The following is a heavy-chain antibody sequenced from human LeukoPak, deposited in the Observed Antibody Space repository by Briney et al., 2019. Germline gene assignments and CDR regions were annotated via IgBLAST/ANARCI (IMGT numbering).Heavy chain of an antibody. Sequence: GGSLRLSCAPSGFPYSSYAMHWVHQAPGKGLQSVAVISYDGNNKYYTDSVKGRFTISKDNSKNTLYLQMNSLRAEDTAVYYCARRGFDWLSLDYWGQGTLVTVSS. D-gene: IGHD3-9*01. CDR3: ARRGFDWLSLDY. CDR2: ISYDGNNK. V-gene: IGHV3-30*04. CDR1: GFPYSSYA. J-gene: IGHJ4*02.